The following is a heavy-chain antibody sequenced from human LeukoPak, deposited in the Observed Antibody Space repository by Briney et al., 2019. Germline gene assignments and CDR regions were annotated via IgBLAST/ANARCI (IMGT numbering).Heavy chain of an antibody. D-gene: IGHD6-19*01. Sequence: PGRSLRLSCTASRFAFADYAMHWVRQAPGKGLQWVAGINGHSGNIKYADSVRGRFTISRDNAKNSLYLQMNSLRAEDTAVYYCARAYSSGWYATYYFDYWGQGTLVTVSS. CDR2: INGHSGNI. CDR3: ARAYSSGWYATYYFDY. CDR1: RFAFADYA. V-gene: IGHV3-9*01. J-gene: IGHJ4*02.